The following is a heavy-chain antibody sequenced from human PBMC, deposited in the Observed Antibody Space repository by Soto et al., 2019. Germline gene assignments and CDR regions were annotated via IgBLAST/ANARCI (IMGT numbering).Heavy chain of an antibody. V-gene: IGHV4-59*01. J-gene: IGHJ5*02. CDR2: IYYSGST. D-gene: IGHD3-22*01. CDR3: GRYQNSYDSSGFPVGWFDP. CDR1: GGSLSSYY. Sequence: SETLSLTCTVSGGSLSSYYWSWIRQPPGKGLEWIGCIYYSGSTNYNPSLKSRVTLSVDTSKNQFSLRLTSVTAADTAVYYCGRYQNSYDSSGFPVGWFDPWGQGTLVTVSS.